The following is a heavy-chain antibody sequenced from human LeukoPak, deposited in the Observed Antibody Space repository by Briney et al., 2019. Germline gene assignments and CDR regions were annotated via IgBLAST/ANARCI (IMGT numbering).Heavy chain of an antibody. J-gene: IGHJ3*02. Sequence: SETLSLTCTVSGVSITSNYWCWIRQSPGKGLEWIGYMYHSGKTNYNPSLKSRVTISIDTSTNQLSLKLTSVTVADTAVYYCARWALRSAFDMWGQGTMVTVSS. V-gene: IGHV4-59*13. CDR2: MYHSGKT. D-gene: IGHD3-10*01. CDR3: ARWALRSAFDM. CDR1: GVSITSNY.